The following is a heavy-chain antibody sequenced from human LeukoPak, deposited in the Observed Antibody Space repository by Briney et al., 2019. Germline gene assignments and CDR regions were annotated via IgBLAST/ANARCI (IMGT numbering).Heavy chain of an antibody. V-gene: IGHV3-30*18. CDR1: GFTLSRYT. Sequence: WGSLSLSRAPSGFTLSRYTMHAVGPAPPKGGAGVAVISYDGSNKYYAHSVKGRFTISRDNSKNTLHLQMNSLRAEDTAVYYCAKDQRGRRSGWSPADYWGQGTLVTVSS. D-gene: IGHD6-19*01. J-gene: IGHJ4*02. CDR2: ISYDGSNK. CDR3: AKDQRGRRSGWSPADY.